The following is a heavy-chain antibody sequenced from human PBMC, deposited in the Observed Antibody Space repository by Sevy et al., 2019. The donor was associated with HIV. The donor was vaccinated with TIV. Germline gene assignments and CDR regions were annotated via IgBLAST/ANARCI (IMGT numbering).Heavy chain of an antibody. CDR2: IYPDDADA. J-gene: IGHJ4*02. Sequence: GESLKISCEASGYTFGNFWIGWLRHMPGKGLEWMAVIYPDDADARYSPSFRGHVTISVDKSINTAFLQWSSLKASDTAMYYCARYYSGAWYTGTTFDYWGPGTRVTVSS. CDR1: GYTFGNFW. D-gene: IGHD2-15*01. CDR3: ARYYSGAWYTGTTFDY. V-gene: IGHV5-51*01.